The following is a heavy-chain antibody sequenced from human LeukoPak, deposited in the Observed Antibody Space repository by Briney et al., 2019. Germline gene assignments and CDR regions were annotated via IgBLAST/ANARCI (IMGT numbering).Heavy chain of an antibody. D-gene: IGHD5-12*01. Sequence: SETLSLTCTVSGGSISSSSYYWGWIRQPPGKGLEWIGSIYYSGSTYYNPSLKSRVTISVDTSKNQFSLKLSSVTAADTAVYYCARQEDSGYDLDYFDYWGQGTLVTVSP. V-gene: IGHV4-39*01. J-gene: IGHJ4*02. CDR1: GGSISSSSYY. CDR3: ARQEDSGYDLDYFDY. CDR2: IYYSGST.